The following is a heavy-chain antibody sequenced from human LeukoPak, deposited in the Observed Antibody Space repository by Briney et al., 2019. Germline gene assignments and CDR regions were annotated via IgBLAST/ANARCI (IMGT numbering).Heavy chain of an antibody. CDR3: ARESSGWAAYYYYAMDV. Sequence: SGGSLRLSCAASGFTFSSYSMNWVRQAPGKGLEWVSSISSSSSYIYYADSVRGRFTISRDNAKNSLYLQMNSLRAEDTAVYYCARESSGWAAYYYYAMDVWGQGTTVTVSS. V-gene: IGHV3-21*01. J-gene: IGHJ6*02. CDR2: ISSSSSYI. CDR1: GFTFSSYS. D-gene: IGHD6-19*01.